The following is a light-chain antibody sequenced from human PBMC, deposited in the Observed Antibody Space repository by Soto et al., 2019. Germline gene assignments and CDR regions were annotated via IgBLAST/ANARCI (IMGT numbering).Light chain of an antibody. Sequence: DIQMTQSPSTLSASVGDRVTITCRASQSISSWLAWYQQKPGKAPKLLIYKASSLESGVPSRFSGSESGTEFTLTISSLQPDDSATYYCQQYNSYSYTFGQGTKLEIK. J-gene: IGKJ2*01. CDR2: KAS. CDR1: QSISSW. CDR3: QQYNSYSYT. V-gene: IGKV1-5*03.